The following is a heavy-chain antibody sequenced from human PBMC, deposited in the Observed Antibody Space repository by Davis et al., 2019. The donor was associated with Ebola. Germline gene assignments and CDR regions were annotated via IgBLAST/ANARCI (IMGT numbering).Heavy chain of an antibody. J-gene: IGHJ4*02. CDR2: IDWDDDK. CDR3: ARILATDYYFDY. Sequence: SGPTLVKPTQTLTLTCTFSGFSLSTNVMCVSWIRQPPGKALEWLALIDWDDDKYYSTSLKTRLTISKDTSKNQVVLTITNMDPVDTATYYCARILATDYYFDYWGQGTLVTVSS. V-gene: IGHV2-70*01. CDR1: GFSLSTNVMC. D-gene: IGHD2-21*02.